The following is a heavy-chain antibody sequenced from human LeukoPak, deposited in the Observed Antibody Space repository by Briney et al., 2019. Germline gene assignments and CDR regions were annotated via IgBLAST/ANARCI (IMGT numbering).Heavy chain of an antibody. D-gene: IGHD1-26*01. CDR3: ARHEYSGSYYGLSWFDP. V-gene: IGHV4-39*01. Sequence: SETLSLTCTVSGGSLSSSGYYWGWLRQPPGRGREWIASIYSGSTYYNPSLKSRVTISVDTSKNQLSLDLSALTAANTAVYYCARHEYSGSYYGLSWFDPWGQGTLVTVSS. J-gene: IGHJ5*02. CDR1: GGSLSSSGYY. CDR2: IYSGST.